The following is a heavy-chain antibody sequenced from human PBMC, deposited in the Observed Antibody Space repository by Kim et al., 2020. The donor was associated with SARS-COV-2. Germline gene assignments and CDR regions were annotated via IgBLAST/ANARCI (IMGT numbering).Heavy chain of an antibody. CDR3: AKVRGQLWVDWYFDL. J-gene: IGHJ2*01. CDR1: GFTFSSYG. CDR2: ISYDGSNK. V-gene: IGHV3-30*18. D-gene: IGHD5-18*01. Sequence: GGSLRLSCAASGFTFSSYGMHWVRQAPGKGLEWVAVISYDGSNKYYADSVKGRFTISRDNSKNTLYLQMNSLRAEDTAVYYCAKVRGQLWVDWYFDLWGRGTLVTVSS.